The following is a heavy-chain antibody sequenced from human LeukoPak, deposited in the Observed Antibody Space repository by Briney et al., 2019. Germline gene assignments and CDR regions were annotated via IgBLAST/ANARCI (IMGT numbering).Heavy chain of an antibody. CDR2: ISAYSTYNGNT. CDR3: TRDLGQLLLQGIFFDY. V-gene: IGHV1-18*01. Sequence: ASVKVSCKASGYTFTSYGISWVRQAPGQGPEWMGWISAYSTYNGNTNYAQKFQGRVTMTTDTSTSTAYMELRSLRSDDTAVYYCTRDLGQLLLQGIFFDYWGQGTLVTVSS. J-gene: IGHJ4*02. CDR1: GYTFTSYG. D-gene: IGHD1-26*01.